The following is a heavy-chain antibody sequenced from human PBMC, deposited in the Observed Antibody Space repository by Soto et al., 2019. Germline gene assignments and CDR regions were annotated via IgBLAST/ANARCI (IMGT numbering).Heavy chain of an antibody. D-gene: IGHD3-3*01. CDR1: GYTFTSYG. CDR2: ISTYNGNT. Sequence: GASVKVSCKASGYTFTSYGISWVRQAPGQGLEWMGWISTYNGNTNYAQKLQGRVTMTTDTSTTTAYMELRSLRSDATAVYYCARTGFWGGYEFDYWAWECWSPSPQ. CDR3: ARTGFWGGYEFDY. J-gene: IGHJ4*02. V-gene: IGHV1-18*01.